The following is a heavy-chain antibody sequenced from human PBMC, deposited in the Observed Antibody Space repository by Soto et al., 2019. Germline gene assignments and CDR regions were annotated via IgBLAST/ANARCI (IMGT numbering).Heavy chain of an antibody. J-gene: IGHJ2*01. CDR2: IIPIFGTA. CDR3: ARGHILGATVVTPAWYFDL. V-gene: IGHV1-69*12. Sequence: QVQLVQSGAEVKKPGSSVKVSCKASGGTFSSYAISWVRQAPGQGLEWMGGIIPIFGTANYAQKFQGRVTITAEESTRTAYMELSSLRSEDTAVYYCARGHILGATVVTPAWYFDLWGRGPLVTVSS. D-gene: IGHD4-17*01. CDR1: GGTFSSYA.